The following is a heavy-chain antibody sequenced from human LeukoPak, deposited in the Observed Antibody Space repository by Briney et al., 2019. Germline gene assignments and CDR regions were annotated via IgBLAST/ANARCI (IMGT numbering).Heavy chain of an antibody. D-gene: IGHD6-13*01. CDR3: AREWQGGIAAAGTRIEGDY. CDR1: W. Sequence: GGSLRLSCAVSWMTWVRQAPGKGLEWVANIKQDGSEKNYVDSVKGRFTTSRDNAENSLFLQMNSLRVEDTAVYYCAREWQGGIAAAGTRIEGDYWGQGTLVAVSS. CDR2: IKQDGSEK. V-gene: IGHV3-7*01. J-gene: IGHJ4*02.